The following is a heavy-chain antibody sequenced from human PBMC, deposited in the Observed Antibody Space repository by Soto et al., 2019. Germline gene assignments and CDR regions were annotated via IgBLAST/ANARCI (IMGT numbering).Heavy chain of an antibody. V-gene: IGHV3-53*01. Sequence: LSLTCAASGFTVSSNYMSWVRQAPGKGLEWVSVIYSGGSTYYADSVKGRFTISRDNSKNTLYLQMNSLRAEDTAVYYCARGKGAPRGSYYDGYYFDYWGQGTLVTVSS. CDR2: IYSGGST. J-gene: IGHJ4*02. CDR3: ARGKGAPRGSYYDGYYFDY. CDR1: GFTVSSNY. D-gene: IGHD1-26*01.